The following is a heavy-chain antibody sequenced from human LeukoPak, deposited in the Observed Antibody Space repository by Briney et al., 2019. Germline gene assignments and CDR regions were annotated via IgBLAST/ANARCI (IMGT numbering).Heavy chain of an antibody. J-gene: IGHJ1*01. Sequence: SSETLFLTCAVYGGSFSGYYWSWIRQPPGKGLEWIGEINHSGSTNYNPSLKSRVTISVDTSKNQFSLKLSSVTAADTAVYYCARETNFYDSRGYYYVAEYFQHWGQGTLVTVSS. CDR2: INHSGST. CDR1: GGSFSGYY. D-gene: IGHD3-22*01. V-gene: IGHV4-34*01. CDR3: ARETNFYDSRGYYYVAEYFQH.